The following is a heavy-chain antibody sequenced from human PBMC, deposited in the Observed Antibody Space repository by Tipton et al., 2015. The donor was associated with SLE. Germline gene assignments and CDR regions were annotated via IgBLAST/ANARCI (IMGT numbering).Heavy chain of an antibody. V-gene: IGHV4-59*01. CDR2: IYHSGIT. Sequence: TLSLTCAVYGGSFSGYYWTWIRQPPGKRLEWIAYIYHSGITNYNHSLQSRVTISVDRSKNQFSLKLTSVTAADTAVYYCARALWKGGDYWGQGTLVTVSS. D-gene: IGHD1-1*01. CDR3: ARALWKGGDY. CDR1: GGSFSGYY. J-gene: IGHJ4*02.